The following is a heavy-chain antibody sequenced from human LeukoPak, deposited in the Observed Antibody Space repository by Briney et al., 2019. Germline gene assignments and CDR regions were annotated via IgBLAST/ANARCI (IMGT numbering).Heavy chain of an antibody. V-gene: IGHV5-51*01. CDR3: ARALIPYYDSSGYQYAY. J-gene: IGHJ4*02. CDR1: GYSFTSYW. D-gene: IGHD3-22*01. CDR2: IYPGDSDT. Sequence: ESLKISCKGSGYSFTSYWIGWVRQMPGKGLEWMGTIYPGDSDTRYSPSFQGQVTISADKSISTAYLQWSSLKASDTAMYYCARALIPYYDSSGYQYAYWGQGTLVTVSS.